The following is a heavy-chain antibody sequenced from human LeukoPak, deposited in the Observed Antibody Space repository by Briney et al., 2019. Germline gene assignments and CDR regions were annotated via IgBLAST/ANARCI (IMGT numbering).Heavy chain of an antibody. Sequence: GGSLRLSCAASGFTFSSYWMSWVRQAPGKGLEWVANIKQDGSEKYYVDSVKGRVTISRDNAKNSLYLQMNSLRAEDTAVYYCARVFGAGYSDYWGQGTLVTVSS. V-gene: IGHV3-7*01. J-gene: IGHJ4*02. CDR1: GFTFSSYW. CDR3: ARVFGAGYSDY. D-gene: IGHD4/OR15-4a*01. CDR2: IKQDGSEK.